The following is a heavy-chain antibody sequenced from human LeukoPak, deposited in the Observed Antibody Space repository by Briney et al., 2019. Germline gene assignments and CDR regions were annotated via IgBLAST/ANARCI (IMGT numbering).Heavy chain of an antibody. D-gene: IGHD1-14*01. CDR2: ISTSSSNI. V-gene: IGHV3-21*01. J-gene: IGHJ6*03. CDR1: GFTFSSYE. Sequence: GGSLRLSCSASGFTFSSYEMNWVRQAPGKGLEWVSSISTSSSNIYYADSVKGRFTISRDNAKNSLYLQMNSLRAEDTAVYYCARDRGNQRGYYYYYMDVWGKGTTVTVSS. CDR3: ARDRGNQRGYYYYYMDV.